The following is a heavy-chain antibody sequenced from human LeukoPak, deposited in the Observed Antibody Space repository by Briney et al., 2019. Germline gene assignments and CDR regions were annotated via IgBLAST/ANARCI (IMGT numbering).Heavy chain of an antibody. CDR2: ISSSSSTI. V-gene: IGHV3-48*01. J-gene: IGHJ6*02. Sequence: PGGSLRLSCAASGFTFSSYSMNWVRQAPGKGLEWVSYISSSSSTIYYADSVKGRFTISRDNAKNSLYLQMHSLRAEDTAVYYCAKGAPTVTPTTSYYYYGMDVWGQGTTVTVSS. CDR3: AKGAPTVTPTTSYYYYGMDV. CDR1: GFTFSSYS. D-gene: IGHD4-11*01.